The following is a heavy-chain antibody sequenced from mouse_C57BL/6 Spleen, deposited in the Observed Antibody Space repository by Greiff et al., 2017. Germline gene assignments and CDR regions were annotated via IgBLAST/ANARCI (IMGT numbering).Heavy chain of an antibody. J-gene: IGHJ3*01. V-gene: IGHV2-2*01. D-gene: IGHD2-4*01. Sequence: QVQLQQSGPGLVQPSQSLSITCTVSGFSLTSYGVHWVRQSPGKGLEWLGVLWRGRSTDYNTAFISRLSISKDNSKSQVFFKMNSLQADDTAIYYCARKGYDYSAWFAYWGQGTLVTVSA. CDR2: LWRGRST. CDR1: GFSLTSYG. CDR3: ARKGYDYSAWFAY.